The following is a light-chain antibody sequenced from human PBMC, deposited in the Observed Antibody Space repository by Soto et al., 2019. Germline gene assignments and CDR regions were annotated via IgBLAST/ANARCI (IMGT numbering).Light chain of an antibody. J-gene: IGKJ4*01. V-gene: IGKV3D-15*01. CDR3: QPYNNWPPLT. Sequence: EIVLSQSPATVSVSPGQRATLSCRASQTVSTNLAWYQQRPEQAPRLLIYAASARATGIPARFSGSGSGTEFTLTISSLQSEDFAVYYCQPYNNWPPLTFGGGTIVDI. CDR2: AAS. CDR1: QTVSTN.